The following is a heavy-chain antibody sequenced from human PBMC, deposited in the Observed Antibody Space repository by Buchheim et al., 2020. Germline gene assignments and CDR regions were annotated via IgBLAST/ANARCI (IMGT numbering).Heavy chain of an antibody. J-gene: IGHJ2*01. D-gene: IGHD3-22*01. Sequence: QVQLQESGPGLVKPSETLSLTRTVSGGSISSYYWNWIRQPPGKGLEWIGYIYYSGSTDYNPSLKSRVTISGDTSKNQFSLRLSSVTAADTAVYYCARSTYYYDSSGYYSWYFDLWGRGT. V-gene: IGHV4-59*01. CDR2: IYYSGST. CDR1: GGSISSYY. CDR3: ARSTYYYDSSGYYSWYFDL.